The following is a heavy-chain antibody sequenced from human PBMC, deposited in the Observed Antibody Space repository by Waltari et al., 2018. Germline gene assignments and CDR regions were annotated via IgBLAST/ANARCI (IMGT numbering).Heavy chain of an antibody. CDR3: AREGHSSSPGGYFDY. J-gene: IGHJ4*02. D-gene: IGHD6-6*01. Sequence: QVQLVQSGAEVKKPGSSVKVSCKASGGPFSSYAISWVRQAPGQGLEWMGGIIPNLGIANYDQNFQGSGTITSDESTSTAYMELSSLRSEDTAVCYCAREGHSSSPGGYFDYWGQGTLVTVSS. CDR2: IIPNLGIA. V-gene: IGHV1-69*04. CDR1: GGPFSSYA.